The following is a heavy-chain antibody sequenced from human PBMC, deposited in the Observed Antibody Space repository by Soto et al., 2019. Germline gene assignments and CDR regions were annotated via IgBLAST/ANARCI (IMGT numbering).Heavy chain of an antibody. Sequence: QVQLQESGPGLVKPSETLSLTCTVSGGSISSYYWSWIRQPPGKGLEWIGYIYYSGSTNYNPSLKSRVTISVDTSKNQFSLKLSSVTAADTAVYYCARVNAHDGDYNSIDPWGQGTLVTVSS. CDR1: GGSISSYY. J-gene: IGHJ5*02. CDR3: ARVNAHDGDYNSIDP. D-gene: IGHD4-17*01. CDR2: IYYSGST. V-gene: IGHV4-59*01.